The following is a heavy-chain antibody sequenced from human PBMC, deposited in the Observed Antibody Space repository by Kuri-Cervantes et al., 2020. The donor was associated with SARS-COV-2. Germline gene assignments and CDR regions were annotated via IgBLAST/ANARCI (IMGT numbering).Heavy chain of an antibody. Sequence: GESLKISCAASGFTFSSYGMHWVRQAPGKGLEWVAVISYGGSNKYYADSVKGRFTISRDNSKNTLYLQMNSLRAEDTAVYYCAKDLGGYVGYWGQGTLVTVSS. J-gene: IGHJ4*02. V-gene: IGHV3-30*18. CDR1: GFTFSSYG. CDR2: ISYGGSNK. CDR3: AKDLGGYVGY. D-gene: IGHD3-22*01.